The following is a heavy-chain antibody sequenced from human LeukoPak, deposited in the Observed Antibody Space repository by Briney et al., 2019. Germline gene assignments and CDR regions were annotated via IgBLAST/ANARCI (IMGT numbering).Heavy chain of an antibody. CDR3: ASGRGDLTGYQDPFDY. CDR1: GFTFSSYS. D-gene: IGHD3-9*01. Sequence: PGGSLRLSCVVSGFTFSSYSINWVRQAPGKGLEWVSSISSKSRYIYYADSVKGRFTISRDNAKNSLYLQVNSLRAEDTAVYYCASGRGDLTGYQDPFDYWGQGTLVTVSS. V-gene: IGHV3-21*01. CDR2: ISSKSRYI. J-gene: IGHJ4*02.